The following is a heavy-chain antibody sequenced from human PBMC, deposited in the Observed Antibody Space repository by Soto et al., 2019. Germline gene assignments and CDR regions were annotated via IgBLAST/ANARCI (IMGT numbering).Heavy chain of an antibody. J-gene: IGHJ4*02. CDR3: ARGHYDFWSGYFATIDY. V-gene: IGHV4-59*08. D-gene: IGHD3-3*01. Sequence: SETLSLTCSFSGDSVTSHYLTWIRQSPEKGLEWIGYMHYTGFSHYDPSLKSRVTISADTSKNQFSLKLSSVTAADTAVYYCARGHYDFWSGYFATIDYWGQGTLVTVSS. CDR1: GDSVTSHY. CDR2: MHYTGFS.